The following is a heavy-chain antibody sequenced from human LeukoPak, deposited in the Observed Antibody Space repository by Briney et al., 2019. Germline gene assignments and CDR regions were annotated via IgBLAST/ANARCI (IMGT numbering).Heavy chain of an antibody. J-gene: IGHJ4*02. CDR3: ARDFQIVVVPSAIHY. CDR1: GFTFSNYT. Sequence: GSLRLSCAASGFTFSNYTMNWVRQAPGKGLEWVSSISGSSSYIYYADSVKGRFTISRDNAKNSLYLQMNSLRAEDTAVYYCARDFQIVVVPSAIHYWGQGTLVTVSS. CDR2: ISGSSSYI. V-gene: IGHV3-21*01. D-gene: IGHD2-2*01.